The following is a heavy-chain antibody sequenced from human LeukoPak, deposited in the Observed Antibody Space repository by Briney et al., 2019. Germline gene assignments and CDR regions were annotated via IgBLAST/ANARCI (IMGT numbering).Heavy chain of an antibody. J-gene: IGHJ1*01. CDR1: GYTFTSYA. V-gene: IGHV7-4-1*02. D-gene: IGHD2-8*02. Sequence: ASVKVSCKASGYTFTSYALNWVRQAPGQGLEWMGWINTHTGDPTYVQGFTGRFVFSLDASARTTFLQISSLKPDDTAMYYCARSPGGPHNTYGSWGQGTLVTVFS. CDR3: ARSPGGPHNTYGS. CDR2: INTHTGDP.